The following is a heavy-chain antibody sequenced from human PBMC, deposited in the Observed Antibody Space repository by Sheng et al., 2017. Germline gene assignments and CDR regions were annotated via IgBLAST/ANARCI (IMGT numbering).Heavy chain of an antibody. V-gene: IGHV1-69*10. CDR2: IIPILRLV. CDR3: AREREDGYHSAFEI. D-gene: IGHD6-13*01. Sequence: QVQLVQSGAEVKKPGASVKVSCKASGYTFTSYGISWVRQAPGQGLEWMGGIIPILRLVDYGQKFQGRLTISEDTSTSTVYMELSSLTSDDTAVYYCAREREDGYHSAFEIWGQGTIVTVSS. CDR1: GYTFTSYG. J-gene: IGHJ3*02.